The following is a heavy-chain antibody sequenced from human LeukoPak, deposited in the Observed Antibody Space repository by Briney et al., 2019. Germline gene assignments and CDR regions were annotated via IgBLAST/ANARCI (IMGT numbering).Heavy chain of an antibody. Sequence: GGPLRPSCAVSGFTFSSYEMNWVRQAPGKGLEWVSYISSGGSTIYYADSVKGRFTISRDNAKNSLYLQMNSLRAEDTAVYYCASQGLVRAFDYWGQGTLVTVSS. CDR1: GFTFSSYE. D-gene: IGHD3-10*01. CDR2: ISSGGSTI. CDR3: ASQGLVRAFDY. J-gene: IGHJ4*02. V-gene: IGHV3-48*03.